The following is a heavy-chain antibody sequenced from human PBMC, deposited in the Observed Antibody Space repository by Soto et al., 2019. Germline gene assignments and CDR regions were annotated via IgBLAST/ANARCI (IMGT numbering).Heavy chain of an antibody. J-gene: IGHJ6*02. CDR3: ARVDTAMVVVDYYYYGMDV. Sequence: ASVKVSCKASGYTFTSYDINWVRQATGQGLEWMGWMNPNSGNTGYAQKFQGRVTMTRNTSISTAYMELSSLRSEDTAVYYCARVDTAMVVVDYYYYGMDVWGQGTTVTV. V-gene: IGHV1-8*01. D-gene: IGHD5-18*01. CDR2: MNPNSGNT. CDR1: GYTFTSYD.